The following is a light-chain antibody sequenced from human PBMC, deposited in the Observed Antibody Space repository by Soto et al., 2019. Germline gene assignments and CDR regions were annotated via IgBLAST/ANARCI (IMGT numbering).Light chain of an antibody. CDR1: SSNIGAGYD. CDR3: QSYDSSLSGSYV. J-gene: IGLJ1*01. V-gene: IGLV1-40*01. Sequence: VVTQPPSVSGAPGQRVTISCTGSSSNIGAGYDVQWYQQLPGTAPKLLIYGNNQRPSGVPDRLSGSKSGTSASLAITGLQAEDEADYYCQSYDSSLSGSYVFGTGTKLTVL. CDR2: GNN.